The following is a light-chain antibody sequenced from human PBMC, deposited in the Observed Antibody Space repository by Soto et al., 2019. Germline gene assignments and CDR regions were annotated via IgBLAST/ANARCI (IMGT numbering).Light chain of an antibody. CDR1: QSVNLN. CDR3: HQYNSWPPGT. V-gene: IGKV3-15*01. CDR2: GAS. J-gene: IGKJ3*01. Sequence: EIMMTQSPGTLSVSPGEGATLSCTASQSVNLNLAWYQQKPGQPPRLLLYGASTRATGIPPRFRGSGSGTEFTLPISSRRSEDAAVYYCHQYNSWPPGTFGPGTKVEIK.